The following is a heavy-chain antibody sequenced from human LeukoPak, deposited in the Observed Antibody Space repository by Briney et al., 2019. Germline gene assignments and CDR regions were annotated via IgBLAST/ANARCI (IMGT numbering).Heavy chain of an antibody. J-gene: IGHJ4*02. CDR1: GFTFSSYA. Sequence: GGSLRLSCAASGFTFSSYAMSWVRQAPGKGLEWVSAISGSGGSTYYADSVKGRFTISRDNSKNTLYLQMNSLRAEDTAVYYCAKDYDFWSGYFGDYFDYWGQGTLVTVSS. CDR3: AKDYDFWSGYFGDYFDY. V-gene: IGHV3-23*01. D-gene: IGHD3-3*01. CDR2: ISGSGGST.